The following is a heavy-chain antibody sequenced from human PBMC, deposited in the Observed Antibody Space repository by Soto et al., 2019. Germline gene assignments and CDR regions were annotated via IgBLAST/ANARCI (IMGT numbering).Heavy chain of an antibody. CDR2: IIPIFGTA. CDR3: AKVRYSSPMGYYYGMDV. J-gene: IGHJ6*02. Sequence: SVKVSCKASRVAFSKFIVTWVRQAPGLGLEWVGGIIPIFGTANYAQKFQGSVTITADESTSTSYMEVNNLRSEDTAVYYCAKVRYSSPMGYYYGMDVWGQGTTVTVSS. D-gene: IGHD6-19*01. CDR1: RVAFSKFI. V-gene: IGHV1-69*13.